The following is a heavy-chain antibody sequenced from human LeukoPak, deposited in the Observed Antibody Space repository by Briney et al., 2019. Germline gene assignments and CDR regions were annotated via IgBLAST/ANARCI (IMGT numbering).Heavy chain of an antibody. V-gene: IGHV1-2*02. D-gene: IGHD3-3*01. Sequence: PAASVTVSCKPSGYTFTGYFLHWVRQAPGQGLEWMGWINPKSDGTNYAQKFQGRVLMTTDTSISTAYMELSSLRFDDTAVYYCARPYYDFRNGYPDAFDFWGQGTMVTVSS. CDR1: GYTFTGYF. CDR2: INPKSDGT. CDR3: ARPYYDFRNGYPDAFDF. J-gene: IGHJ3*01.